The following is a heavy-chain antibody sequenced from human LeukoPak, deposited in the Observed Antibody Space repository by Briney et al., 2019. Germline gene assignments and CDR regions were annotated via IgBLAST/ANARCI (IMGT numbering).Heavy chain of an antibody. CDR2: IYYSGNT. Sequence: SETLSLTCSVSDGSISSSSYDWGWIRQPPGKGLEWIGSIYYSGNTHYNPSLKSRLTISVDRSKNQFSLRLSSVTAADTAVYYCARGASLGGELLGYFDYWGQGTLVTVSS. CDR1: DGSISSSSYD. V-gene: IGHV4-39*07. CDR3: ARGASLGGELLGYFDY. J-gene: IGHJ4*02. D-gene: IGHD3-10*01.